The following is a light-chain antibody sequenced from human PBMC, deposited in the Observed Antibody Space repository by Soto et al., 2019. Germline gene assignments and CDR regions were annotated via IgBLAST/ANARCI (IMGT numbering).Light chain of an antibody. V-gene: IGLV2-8*01. CDR1: SRDVGGYNW. CDR3: TSYATGDTFP. J-gene: IGLJ2*01. CDR2: EVD. Sequence: SGLSQPPAGRRSPGQTVTISCTGTSRDVGGYNWVSWYQHHPGKVPKLLIYEVDKRPSGVPDRFSGSKSGNTASLTVPGLQAEDEADYYCTSYATGDTFPFGGGCKVTLL.